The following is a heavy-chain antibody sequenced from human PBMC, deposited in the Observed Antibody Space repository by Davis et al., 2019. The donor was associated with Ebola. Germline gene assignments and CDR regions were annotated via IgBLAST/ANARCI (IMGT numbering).Heavy chain of an antibody. Sequence: GESLKISCAASGFTFSSYAMHWVRQAPGKGLEWVAVISYDGSNKYYADSVKGRFTISRDNSKNTLYLQMNSLRAEDTAVYYCARDQGGGWLGIDYWGQGTLVTVSS. V-gene: IGHV3-30-3*01. CDR2: ISYDGSNK. CDR3: ARDQGGGWLGIDY. D-gene: IGHD3-16*01. CDR1: GFTFSSYA. J-gene: IGHJ4*02.